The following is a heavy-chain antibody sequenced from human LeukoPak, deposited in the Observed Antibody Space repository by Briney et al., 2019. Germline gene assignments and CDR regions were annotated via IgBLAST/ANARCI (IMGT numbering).Heavy chain of an antibody. D-gene: IGHD5-12*01. V-gene: IGHV3-23*01. CDR2: ISGSGGST. J-gene: IGHJ4*02. CDR3: AKAQRPNSGYLGFLVDY. Sequence: PGGSLRLSRAASVFTLSSYAMSWLRQAPGKGREGVSAISGSGGSTYYADSVKGRFTISRDNSKNTLYLQMNSLRAEDTAVYYCAKAQRPNSGYLGFLVDYWGQGTLVTVSS. CDR1: VFTLSSYA.